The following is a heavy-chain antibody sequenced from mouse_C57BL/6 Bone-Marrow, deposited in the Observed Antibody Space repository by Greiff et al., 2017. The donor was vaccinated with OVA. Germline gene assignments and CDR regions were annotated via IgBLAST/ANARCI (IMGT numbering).Heavy chain of an antibody. CDR1: GFTFSSYA. CDR3: ARDGGD. CDR2: INNGGSYA. V-gene: IGHV5-4*01. Sequence: EVKLVESGGGLVKPGGSLKLSCAASGFTFSSYAMSWVRQTPEKRLEWVATINNGGSYAYYPDNVKGRFTISRDNAKNNLYLQMRHLKSEDTAMYYCARDGGDWGQGTTLTFSS. J-gene: IGHJ2*01.